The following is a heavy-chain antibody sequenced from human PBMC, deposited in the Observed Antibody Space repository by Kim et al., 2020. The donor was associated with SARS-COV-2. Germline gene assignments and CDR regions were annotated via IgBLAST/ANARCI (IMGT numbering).Heavy chain of an antibody. CDR3: AKSGQLDY. Sequence: ATTNYPGSVKGLFTISRDKSKNPLYLQMNNLRAEDTAVYFCAKSGQLDYWGQGTLVTVSS. D-gene: IGHD5-12*01. V-gene: IGHV3-23*01. CDR2: ATT. J-gene: IGHJ4*02.